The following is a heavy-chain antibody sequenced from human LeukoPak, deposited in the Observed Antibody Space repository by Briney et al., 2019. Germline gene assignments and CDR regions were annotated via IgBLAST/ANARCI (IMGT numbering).Heavy chain of an antibody. CDR1: GYTFTGYY. J-gene: IGHJ4*02. CDR3: ARDRSITEKYSGRHFHDY. CDR2: IDPNTGDT. Sequence: ASVKVSCKASGYTFTGYYMHWVRQAPGQGLEWMGWIDPNTGDTKYTQKFQGRVSMTRDTSFSTAYMELSRLTSDDTAVYYCARDRSITEKYSGRHFHDYWGQGTLVTVSS. V-gene: IGHV1-2*02. D-gene: IGHD1-26*01.